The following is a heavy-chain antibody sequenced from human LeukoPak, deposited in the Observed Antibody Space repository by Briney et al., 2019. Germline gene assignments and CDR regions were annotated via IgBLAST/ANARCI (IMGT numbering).Heavy chain of an antibody. J-gene: IGHJ4*02. CDR3: VKDKRFLEWSD. CDR1: GFTFSSYA. V-gene: IGHV3-64D*06. CDR2: ISSNGGST. D-gene: IGHD3-3*01. Sequence: GGSLRLSCAASGFTFSSYAMHWVRQAPGKGLEYASAISSNGGSTYYADSVKGRFTISRDNSKNTLYLQMSSLRAEDTAVYYCVKDKRFLEWSDWGQGTLVTVSS.